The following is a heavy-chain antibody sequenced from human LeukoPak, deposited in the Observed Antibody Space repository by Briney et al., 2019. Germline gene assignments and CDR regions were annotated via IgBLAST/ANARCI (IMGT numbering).Heavy chain of an antibody. CDR2: INHSGST. CDR1: GGSFSGYY. CDR3: ARGRRGYSYASDC. Sequence: SETLSLTCAVYGGSFSGYYWSWIRQPPGKGLEWIGEINHSGSTNYNPSLKSRVTISVDTSKNQFSLKLSSVTAADTAVYYCARGRRGYSYASDCWGQGTLVTVSS. J-gene: IGHJ4*02. D-gene: IGHD5-18*01. V-gene: IGHV4-34*01.